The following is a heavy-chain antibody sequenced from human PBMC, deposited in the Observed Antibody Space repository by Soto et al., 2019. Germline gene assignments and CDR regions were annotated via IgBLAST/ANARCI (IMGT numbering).Heavy chain of an antibody. D-gene: IGHD3-9*01. CDR2: INPNSGGT. CDR3: ARTTRYFDWLFYFDY. V-gene: IGHV1-2*04. J-gene: IGHJ4*02. Sequence: ASVKVSCKASGYTFTGYSMHWVRQAPGQGLEWMGWINPNSGGTNYAQKFQGWVTMTRDTSISTAYMELSRLRSDDTAVYYCARTTRYFDWLFYFDYWGQGTLVTVSS. CDR1: GYTFTGYS.